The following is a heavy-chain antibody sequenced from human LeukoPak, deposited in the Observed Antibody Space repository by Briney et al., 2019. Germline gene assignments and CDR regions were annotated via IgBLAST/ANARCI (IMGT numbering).Heavy chain of an antibody. D-gene: IGHD3-10*01. V-gene: IGHV1-2*02. CDR2: INPNSGGT. CDR3: ARIMVRGFLNPHGWDAFDI. CDR1: GYTFTGYY. Sequence: ASVKVSCKASGYTFTGYYMHWVRQAPGQGLEWMGWINPNSGGTNYAQKFQGRVTMTRDTSISTAYMELSRLRSDDTAVYYCARIMVRGFLNPHGWDAFDIWGQGTMVTVSS. J-gene: IGHJ3*02.